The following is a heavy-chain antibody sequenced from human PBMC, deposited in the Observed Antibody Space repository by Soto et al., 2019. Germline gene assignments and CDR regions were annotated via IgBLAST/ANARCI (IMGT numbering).Heavy chain of an antibody. J-gene: IGHJ4*02. CDR1: GFTFSPYT. CDR2: ISYDGSDK. Sequence: GGSLRLSCAASGFTFSPYTMHWVRQTPGKGLEWVAVISYDGSDKNYADSVRGRFTISRDNSKNTLFLQMNSLRAEDTALYYCARGGGFCGADCYKGGIDYWGQGALVTVSS. D-gene: IGHD2-21*02. CDR3: ARGGGFCGADCYKGGIDY. V-gene: IGHV3-30-3*01.